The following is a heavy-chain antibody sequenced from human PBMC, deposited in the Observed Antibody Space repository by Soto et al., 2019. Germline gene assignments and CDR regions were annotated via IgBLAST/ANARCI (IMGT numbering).Heavy chain of an antibody. D-gene: IGHD6-19*01. Sequence: EVQLVESGGGLVQPGGSRRLSCAASGFTFSSYSMNWVRQAPGKGLEWVSYISSSSSTIYYADSVKGRFTISRDNAKNSLYLQMNSLRDEDTAVYYCARGHGRFSSGWYRGWFDPWGQGTLVTVSS. J-gene: IGHJ5*02. CDR2: ISSSSSTI. CDR1: GFTFSSYS. V-gene: IGHV3-48*02. CDR3: ARGHGRFSSGWYRGWFDP.